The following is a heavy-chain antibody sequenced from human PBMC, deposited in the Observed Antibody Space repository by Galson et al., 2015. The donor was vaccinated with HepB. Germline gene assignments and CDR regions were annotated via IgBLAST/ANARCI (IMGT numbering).Heavy chain of an antibody. D-gene: IGHD2-21*02. CDR3: ATWGDSYVNYYYYMDV. CDR1: GFTFSGSG. J-gene: IGHJ6*03. CDR2: IRNGANYYAT. Sequence: SLRLSCAASGFTFSGSGIHWVRQAPGKGLEWVGRIRNGANYYATAYAPSVKGRFTISRDNAKNSLYLQMNSLRAEDTAVYYCATWGDSYVNYYYYMDVWGKGTTVTVSS. V-gene: IGHV3-73*01.